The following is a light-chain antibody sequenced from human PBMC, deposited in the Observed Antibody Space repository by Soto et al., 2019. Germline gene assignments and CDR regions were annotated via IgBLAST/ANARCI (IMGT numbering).Light chain of an antibody. CDR3: QQYGSSPYT. J-gene: IGKJ2*01. V-gene: IGKV3-20*01. CDR1: QSVSSSY. CDR2: GAS. Sequence: EIVLTQSPGTLSLSPGERATLSCRASQSVSSSYLVWYQQKPGQAPRLLIYGASSRATGIPDRFSGSGSGTDFPLTISRLEPEDFAVYYCQQYGSSPYTFGQGTKLEIK.